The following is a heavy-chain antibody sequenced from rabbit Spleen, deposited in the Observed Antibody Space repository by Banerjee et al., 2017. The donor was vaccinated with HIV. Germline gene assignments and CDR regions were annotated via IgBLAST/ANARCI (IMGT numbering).Heavy chain of an antibody. CDR1: GFSFSDKAV. V-gene: IGHV1S45*01. Sequence: QEQLVESGGGLVKPEGSLTLTCKASGFSFSDKAVMCWVRQAPGKGLEWIACINVVTGKAVYATWAKGRFTFSKTSSTTVTLQMTSLTAADTATYFCARDLPGVIGWNFGWWGPGPLVTVS. CDR2: INVVTGKA. D-gene: IGHD4-1*01. CDR3: ARDLPGVIGWNFGW. J-gene: IGHJ4*01.